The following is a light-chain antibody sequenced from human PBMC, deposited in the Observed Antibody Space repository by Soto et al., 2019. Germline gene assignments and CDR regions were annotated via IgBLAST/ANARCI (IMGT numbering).Light chain of an antibody. V-gene: IGKV3-15*01. CDR1: QSVSSN. J-gene: IGKJ1*01. CDR3: QHYNNWPPWT. CDR2: GAS. Sequence: DIVLTQSPGTLSLSPGERATVSCRASQSVSSNLAWYQQKPGQAPRLLIYGASIRATGIPARFSGSGSGTEFTLTISTLQSEDFAIYYCQHYNNWPPWTFGQGTKVDIK.